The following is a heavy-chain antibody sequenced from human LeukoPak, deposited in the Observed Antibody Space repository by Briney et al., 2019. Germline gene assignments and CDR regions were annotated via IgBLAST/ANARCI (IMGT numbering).Heavy chain of an antibody. J-gene: IGHJ4*02. CDR2: TYYRSKWYS. CDR3: ARHQPAAAAGTHFDY. V-gene: IGHV6-1*01. D-gene: IGHD6-13*01. Sequence: SQTLSLTCAISGDSVSSNSAAWNWIRQSPSRGLEWLGRTYYRSKWYSEYAVSVRSRITINPDTSKNQFSLKLSSVTAADTAVYYCARHQPAAAAGTHFDYWGQGTLVTVSS. CDR1: GDSVSSNSAA.